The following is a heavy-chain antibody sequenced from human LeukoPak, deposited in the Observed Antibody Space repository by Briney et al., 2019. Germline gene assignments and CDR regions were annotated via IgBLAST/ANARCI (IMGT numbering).Heavy chain of an antibody. D-gene: IGHD2-15*01. V-gene: IGHV4-59*07. Sequence: SDTLSHTCNVAAPTLTTNYCGSIRQPPGGGLEWLGFIYYKGRSGTTNYNPSLKSRVTISLDTSKNHFSLRLTSVLCADTAFYFCARRVGVAKIDYWGQGTVVTVSS. J-gene: IGHJ4*02. CDR3: ARRVGVAKIDY. CDR1: APTLTTNY. CDR2: IYYKGRSGTT.